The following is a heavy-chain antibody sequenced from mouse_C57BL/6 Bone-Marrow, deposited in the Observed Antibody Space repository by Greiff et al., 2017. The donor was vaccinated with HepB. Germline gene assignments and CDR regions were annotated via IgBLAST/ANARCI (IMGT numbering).Heavy chain of an antibody. D-gene: IGHD5-1-1*01. Sequence: QVQLQQSGAELAKPWASVKLSCKASGYTFTSYWMHWVKQGPGQGLEWIGYISPSSGYTKDNQKFKDKATLTAEKSSSTAYMQLSTLTYEDSAVYYCARSNTKGYVDYWGQGTTLTVSA. CDR2: ISPSSGYT. V-gene: IGHV1-7*01. J-gene: IGHJ2*01. CDR1: GYTFTSYW. CDR3: ARSNTKGYVDY.